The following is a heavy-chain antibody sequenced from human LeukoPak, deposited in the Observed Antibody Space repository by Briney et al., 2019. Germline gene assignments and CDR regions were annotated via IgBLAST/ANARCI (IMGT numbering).Heavy chain of an antibody. Sequence: SVKVSCKASGGTFSSYAISWVRQAPGQGLEWMGGIIPIFGTANYAQKFQGRVTITADKSTSTAYMELSSLRSEDTAVYYCARGKLIVGATFGYAFDIWGQGTMVTVSS. J-gene: IGHJ3*02. CDR1: GGTFSSYA. CDR2: IIPIFGTA. D-gene: IGHD1-26*01. CDR3: ARGKLIVGATFGYAFDI. V-gene: IGHV1-69*06.